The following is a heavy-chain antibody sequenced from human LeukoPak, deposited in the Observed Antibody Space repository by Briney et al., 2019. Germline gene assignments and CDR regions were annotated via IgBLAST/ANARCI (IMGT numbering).Heavy chain of an antibody. CDR1: GFTFSSHS. J-gene: IGHJ4*02. CDR3: ARGPYCGGDCYQYYFDY. V-gene: IGHV3-21*01. CDR2: ISSGGRYI. Sequence: GGSLRPSCAASGFTFSSHSMNWVRQAPGKGLEWVSSISSGGRYINYADSVRGRFTISRDNAKNSLYLQMNSLRAEDTAVYYCARGPYCGGDCYQYYFDYWGQGTLVIVSS. D-gene: IGHD2-21*02.